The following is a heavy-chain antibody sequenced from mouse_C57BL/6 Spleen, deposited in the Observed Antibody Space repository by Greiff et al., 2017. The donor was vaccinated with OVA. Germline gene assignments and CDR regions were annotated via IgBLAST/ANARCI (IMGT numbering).Heavy chain of an antibody. Sequence: QVQLQQPGAELVKPGASVKLSCKASGYTFTSYWMQWVKQRPGQGLEWIGEIDPSDSYTNYNQKFKGKATLTVYTSSSTAYMQLSSLTSEDSAVYYCARIYSNYGYFDYWGQGTTLTVSS. CDR3: ARIYSNYGYFDY. V-gene: IGHV1-50*01. CDR2: IDPSDSYT. D-gene: IGHD2-5*01. CDR1: GYTFTSYW. J-gene: IGHJ2*01.